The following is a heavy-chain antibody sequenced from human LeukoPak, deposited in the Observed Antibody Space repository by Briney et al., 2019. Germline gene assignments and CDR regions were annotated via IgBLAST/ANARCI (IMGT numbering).Heavy chain of an antibody. Sequence: ASVKVSYKASGYTFTGYYMHWVRQAPGQGLEWMGWINPNSGGTNYAQKFQGWVTMTRDTSISTAYMKLSSLRSEDTAVYYCARGLGGMAAFDIWGQGTMVTVSS. D-gene: IGHD3-10*01. CDR1: GYTFTGYY. CDR3: ARGLGGMAAFDI. CDR2: INPNSGGT. V-gene: IGHV1-2*04. J-gene: IGHJ3*02.